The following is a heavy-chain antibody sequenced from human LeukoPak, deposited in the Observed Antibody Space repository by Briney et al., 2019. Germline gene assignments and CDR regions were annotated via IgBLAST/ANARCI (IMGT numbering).Heavy chain of an antibody. D-gene: IGHD1-26*01. J-gene: IGHJ4*02. CDR1: GGSISSGSYY. CDR2: IYTSGST. V-gene: IGHV4-61*02. Sequence: PSETLSLTCTVSGGSISSGSYYWSWIRQPAGKGLEWIGRIYTSGSTNYNPSLKRRVTISVDTSKNQFSLKLSSVTAADTAVYYCARVEWGVFVDYWGQGTLVTVSS. CDR3: ARVEWGVFVDY.